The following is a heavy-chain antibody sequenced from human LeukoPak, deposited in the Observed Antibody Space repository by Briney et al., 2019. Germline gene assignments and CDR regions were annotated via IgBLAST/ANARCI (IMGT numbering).Heavy chain of an antibody. CDR3: ARHYDSSSWFDY. J-gene: IGHJ4*02. CDR2: IYYSGST. V-gene: IGHV4-59*08. Sequence: PSETLSLTCTVSGGSISSYYWSWIRQPPGKGLEWIGYIYYSGSTNYNPSLKSRVTISVDTSKNQFSLKLSSVTAADTAVYYCARHYDSSSWFDYWGQGTLVTVSS. CDR1: GGSISSYY. D-gene: IGHD6-13*01.